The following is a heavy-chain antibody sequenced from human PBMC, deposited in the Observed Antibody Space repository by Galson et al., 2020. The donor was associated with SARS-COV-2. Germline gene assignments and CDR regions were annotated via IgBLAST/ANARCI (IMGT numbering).Heavy chain of an antibody. CDR3: ARSDSIVGSSRNFDN. CDR1: GDSVSSNTAA. CDR2: TYYRSKWNN. V-gene: IGHV6-1*01. Sequence: SQTLSLPCGISGDSVSSNTAAWHWIRPSPSRGLEWLGRTYYRSKWNNDYAVSVKSRITINPDTSKNQFSLQLNSVTPEDTAVYYCARSDSIVGSSRNFDNWGQGTQVTVSS. D-gene: IGHD1-26*01. J-gene: IGHJ4*02.